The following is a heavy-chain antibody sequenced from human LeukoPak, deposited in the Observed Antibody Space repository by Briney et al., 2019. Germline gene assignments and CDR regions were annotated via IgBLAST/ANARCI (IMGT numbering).Heavy chain of an antibody. D-gene: IGHD2-21*01. CDR2: INHSGST. CDR1: GASFRGYY. V-gene: IGHV4-34*01. J-gene: IGHJ4*02. CDR3: ARQHAHDY. Sequence: SETLSLTCAVYGASFRGYYWSWIRQPPGKGLEWIGEINHSGSTNYNPSLKSRVTISVDTSKNQFSLKLSSVTAADTAVYYCARQHAHDYWGQGTLVTVSS.